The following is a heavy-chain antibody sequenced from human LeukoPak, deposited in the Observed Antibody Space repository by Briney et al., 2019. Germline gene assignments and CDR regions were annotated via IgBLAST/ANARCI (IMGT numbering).Heavy chain of an antibody. D-gene: IGHD3-22*01. CDR1: GFTFSSYA. V-gene: IGHV3-23*01. Sequence: GGSLRLSCAASGFTFSSYAMSWVRQAPGKGLEWVSTISGCGGSTYYADSVKGRFTVSRDNSKNTLYLQMNSLRAEDTAMYYRAKVYYDSRGRRRSYEYSGHGTLVTVSS. J-gene: IGHJ4*01. CDR2: ISGCGGST. CDR3: AKVYYDSRGRRRSYEY.